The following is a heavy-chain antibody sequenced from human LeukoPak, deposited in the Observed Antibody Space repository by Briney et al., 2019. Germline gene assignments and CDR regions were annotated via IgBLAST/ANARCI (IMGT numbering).Heavy chain of an antibody. Sequence: GGSLRLSRAASGFTFIDYAIHWVRQAPGKGLEYVSAISVGGDITYFANSVKGRFSASRDNAKNTVHLQLGSVRADDMAVYYCARATGYCSRTSCYFDSWGPGTLVTVSS. CDR1: GFTFIDYA. J-gene: IGHJ4*02. CDR2: ISVGGDIT. V-gene: IGHV3-64*01. CDR3: ARATGYCSRTSCYFDS. D-gene: IGHD2-2*01.